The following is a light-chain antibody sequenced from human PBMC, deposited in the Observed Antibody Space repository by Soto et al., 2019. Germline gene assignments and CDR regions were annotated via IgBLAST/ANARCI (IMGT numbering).Light chain of an antibody. CDR1: SSDVGSYNV. J-gene: IGLJ1*01. V-gene: IGLV2-23*01. Sequence: VLAQPASVSGSPGQSITISCTGTSSDVGSYNVVSWYQHHPGKAPKLMIYGGSKRPSGVSNRFSGSKSGNTASLTISGLQAEDEADYYCCTYAGSTPYVFGTGTKVTVL. CDR2: GGS. CDR3: CTYAGSTPYV.